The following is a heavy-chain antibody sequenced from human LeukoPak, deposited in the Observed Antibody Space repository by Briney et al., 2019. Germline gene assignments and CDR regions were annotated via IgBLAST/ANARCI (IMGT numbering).Heavy chain of an antibody. V-gene: IGHV4-34*01. CDR2: INHSGST. CDR1: GGSFSGYY. D-gene: IGHD6-13*01. J-gene: IGHJ6*02. Sequence: SETLSLTCAVYGGSFSGYYWSWIRQPPGEGLEWIGEINHSGSTNYNPSLKSRVTISVDTSKNQFSLKLSSVTAADTAVYYCARDVLYSSSWYTREDYYYYGMDVWGQGTTVTVSS. CDR3: ARDVLYSSSWYTREDYYYYGMDV.